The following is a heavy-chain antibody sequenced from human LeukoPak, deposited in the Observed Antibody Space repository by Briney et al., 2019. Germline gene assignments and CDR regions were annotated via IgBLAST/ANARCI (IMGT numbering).Heavy chain of an antibody. D-gene: IGHD3-22*01. CDR3: ARHKSSGSYPLDY. CDR1: GGSISTYF. V-gene: IGHV4-59*08. Sequence: SETLSLTCTVSGGSISTYFWSWIRQPPGKGLEWIGHIYFSGSTNYNPCLESRVTMSVDTSKNQFSLTLSSVTAADTAVYYCARHKSSGSYPLDYWGQGILVTVSS. J-gene: IGHJ4*02. CDR2: IYFSGST.